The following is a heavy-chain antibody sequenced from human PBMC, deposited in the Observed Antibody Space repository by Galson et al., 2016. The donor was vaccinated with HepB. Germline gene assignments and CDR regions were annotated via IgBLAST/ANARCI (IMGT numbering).Heavy chain of an antibody. D-gene: IGHD6-19*01. CDR1: GFTFSSYA. CDR3: AKMRVYTSGWLIHGMDV. V-gene: IGHV3-23*01. J-gene: IGHJ6*02. CDR2: NSGIDRGT. Sequence: LRLSCAASGFTFSSYAMTWVRQAPGKGLEWVSTNSGIDRGTYYADSVKGRFTISRDNSKNTVHLHMNSLRVEDTAVYYCAKMRVYTSGWLIHGMDVWGQGTTVTVSS.